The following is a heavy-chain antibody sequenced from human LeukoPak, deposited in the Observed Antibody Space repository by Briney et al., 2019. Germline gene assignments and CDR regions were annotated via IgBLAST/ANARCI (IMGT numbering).Heavy chain of an antibody. D-gene: IGHD3-10*01. J-gene: IGHJ4*02. CDR1: GYTFTSYY. Sequence: ASVKVSCKASGYTFTSYYMHWVRQAPGQGLEWMGWISAYNGNTNYAQKLQGRVTMTTDTSTSTAYMELRSLRSDDTAVYYCARDQNYYGSGSYYRSWGQGTLVTVSS. CDR3: ARDQNYYGSGSYYRS. CDR2: ISAYNGNT. V-gene: IGHV1-18*04.